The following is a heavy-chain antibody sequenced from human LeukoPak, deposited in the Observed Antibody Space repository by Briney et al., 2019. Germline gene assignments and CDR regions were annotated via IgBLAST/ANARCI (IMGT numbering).Heavy chain of an antibody. J-gene: IGHJ5*02. D-gene: IGHD6-13*01. Sequence: SETLSLTCAVYGGSFSGYCWSWIRQPPGKGLEWIGEINHSGSTNYNPSLKSRVTISVDTSKNQFSLKLSSVTAADTAVYYCARGGIAAAGTEWFDPWGQGTLVTVSS. CDR1: GGSFSGYC. V-gene: IGHV4-34*01. CDR3: ARGGIAAAGTEWFDP. CDR2: INHSGST.